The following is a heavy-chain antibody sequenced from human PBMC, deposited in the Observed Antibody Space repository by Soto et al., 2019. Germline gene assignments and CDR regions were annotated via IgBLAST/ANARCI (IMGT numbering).Heavy chain of an antibody. CDR2: IYPEDSET. CDR3: ARADWISTSCYYYYGMVF. CDR1: GYSFTNYW. D-gene: IGHD2-2*01. J-gene: IGHJ6*02. Sequence: HGESLKISCKGSGYSFTNYWIGWVRQMPGKDLEWIGIIYPEDSETRYSPSFQGQVTISADKSISTAYLQWSSLKASDTAMYYCARADWISTSCYYYYGMVFWGQGTTVTVSS. V-gene: IGHV5-51*01.